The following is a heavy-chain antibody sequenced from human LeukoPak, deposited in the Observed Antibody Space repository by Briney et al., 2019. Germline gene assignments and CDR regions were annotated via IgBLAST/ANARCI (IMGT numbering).Heavy chain of an antibody. V-gene: IGHV3-66*02. CDR3: ARVAFGGVIAGAFDI. D-gene: IGHD3-16*02. CDR2: IYSGGNT. Sequence: GGSLRLSCAASGFPVSSNYMNWVRQAPGKALEWVSVIYSGGNTYYADSVKGRFTFSRDNSKNTLYLQMNSLRVEDTAVYYCARVAFGGVIAGAFDIWGQGTMVTVSS. J-gene: IGHJ3*02. CDR1: GFPVSSNY.